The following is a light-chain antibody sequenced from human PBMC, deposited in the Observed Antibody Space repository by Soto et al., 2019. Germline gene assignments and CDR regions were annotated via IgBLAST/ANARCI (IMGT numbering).Light chain of an antibody. CDR2: DNN. J-gene: IGLJ2*01. V-gene: IGLV1-51*01. CDR3: GTWDTSLSDVV. Sequence: QSVLTQPPSVSAAPGQKVTISCSGSSSNIGNNYLSWYQHLPGTAPKLLIYDNNQRPSGIPDRFSGCKSGTSATLGITGLQTGDEADYYCGTWDTSLSDVVFGGGTKLTVL. CDR1: SSNIGNNY.